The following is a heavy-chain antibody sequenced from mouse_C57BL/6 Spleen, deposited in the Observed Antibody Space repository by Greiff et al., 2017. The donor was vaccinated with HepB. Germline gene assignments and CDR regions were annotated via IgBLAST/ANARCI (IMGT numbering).Heavy chain of an antibody. CDR1: GYTFTSYW. D-gene: IGHD2-4*01. Sequence: VQLQQSGAELVRPGSSVKLSCKASGYTFTSYWMQWVKQRPIQGLEWIGNIDPSDSETHYNQKFKDKATLTVDKSSSTAYMQLSSLTSEDSAVYYCARGGNYDVALDSWGQGTSVTVSS. CDR3: ARGGNYDVALDS. J-gene: IGHJ4*01. CDR2: IDPSDSET. V-gene: IGHV1-52*01.